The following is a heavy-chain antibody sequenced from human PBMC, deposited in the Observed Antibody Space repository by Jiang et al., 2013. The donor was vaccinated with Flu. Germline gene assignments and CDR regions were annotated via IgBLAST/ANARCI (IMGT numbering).Heavy chain of an antibody. V-gene: IGHV4-34*01. J-gene: IGHJ5*02. D-gene: IGHD6-13*01. Sequence: LLKPSETLSLTCAVYGGSVSDSYWNWIRQPPGKGLEWIGENTHSGSTRYNPSLKSRVSISGVTSKNQFSLKLNSVTAADTAVYYCARVSPIPGYWFDPWGQGTLVTVSS. CDR3: ARVSPIPGYWFDP. CDR2: NTHSGST. CDR1: GGSVSDSY.